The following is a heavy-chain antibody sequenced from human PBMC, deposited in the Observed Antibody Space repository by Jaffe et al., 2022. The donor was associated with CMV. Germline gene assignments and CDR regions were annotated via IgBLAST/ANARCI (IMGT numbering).Heavy chain of an antibody. V-gene: IGHV1-46*01. Sequence: QVQLVQSGAEVKKPGASVKVSCKASGYTFTSYYMHWVRQAPGQGLEWMGIINPSGGSTSYAQKFQGRVTMTRDTSTSTVYMELSSLRSEDTAVYYCARGISRCSGGSCYFDYWGQGTLVTVSS. D-gene: IGHD2-15*01. J-gene: IGHJ4*02. CDR1: GYTFTSYY. CDR3: ARGISRCSGGSCYFDY. CDR2: INPSGGST.